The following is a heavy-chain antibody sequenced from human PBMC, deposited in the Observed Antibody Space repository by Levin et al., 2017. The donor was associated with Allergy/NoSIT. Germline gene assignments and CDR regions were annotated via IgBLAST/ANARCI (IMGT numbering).Heavy chain of an antibody. CDR2: IIPIFGTA. D-gene: IGHD4-23*01. J-gene: IGHJ4*02. CDR1: GGTFSSYA. CDR3: ATVAQETFDY. V-gene: IGHV1-69*13. Sequence: GASVKVSCKASGGTFSSYAISWVRQAPGQGLEWMGGIIPIFGTANYAQKFQGRVTITADESTSTAYMELSSLRSEDTAVYYCATVAQETFDYWGQGTLVTVSS.